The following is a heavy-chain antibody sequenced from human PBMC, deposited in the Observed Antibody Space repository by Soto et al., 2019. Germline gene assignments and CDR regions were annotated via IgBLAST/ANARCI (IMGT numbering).Heavy chain of an antibody. Sequence: GASVKVSCKASGGTFSSYAISWVRQAPGQGLDCMGGIIPIFGTVNYAQKFQGRVTITADESTSTAYMELSSLRSEDTAVYYCARPPYGDWTNNAFDIWGQGTMVTVSS. CDR1: GGTFSSYA. J-gene: IGHJ3*02. V-gene: IGHV1-69*13. CDR3: ARPPYGDWTNNAFDI. CDR2: IIPIFGTV. D-gene: IGHD4-17*01.